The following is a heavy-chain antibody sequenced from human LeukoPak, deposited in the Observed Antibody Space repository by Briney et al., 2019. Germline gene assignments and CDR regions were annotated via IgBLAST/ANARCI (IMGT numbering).Heavy chain of an antibody. CDR1: GFAFTNYW. CDR3: ARIGYSSSSLDF. Sequence: GGSLRLSCAASGFAFTNYWMTWVRQAPGKGLEWVANIKQDGSVKYYVDSVKGRFTISRDNAKNSLYLQMNSLRAEDTAVYNCARIGYSSSSLDFWGRGTLVAVSS. V-gene: IGHV3-7*03. J-gene: IGHJ4*02. CDR2: IKQDGSVK. D-gene: IGHD6-6*01.